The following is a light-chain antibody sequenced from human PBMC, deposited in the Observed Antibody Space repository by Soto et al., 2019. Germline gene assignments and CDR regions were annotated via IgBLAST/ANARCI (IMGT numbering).Light chain of an antibody. CDR2: WAS. CDR3: QQYHSAPRT. J-gene: IGKJ1*01. V-gene: IGKV4-1*01. CDR1: QSLFSRSNNKNF. Sequence: DIVVTQSPDSLALSLGERATISCTSSQSLFSRSNNKNFLAWYHQKSGQPPELLISWASNREFGVPDRFSGSGSGTNFTLTLTSLQAEDVAVYYCQQYHSAPRTFGQGTKVEIK.